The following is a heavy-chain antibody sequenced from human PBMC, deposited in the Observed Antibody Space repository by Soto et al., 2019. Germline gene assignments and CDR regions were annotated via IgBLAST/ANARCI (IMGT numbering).Heavy chain of an antibody. D-gene: IGHD4-4*01. CDR3: ARYSNYAPPGY. V-gene: IGHV5-51*01. CDR2: IYPGDSDT. Sequence: PGESLKISCKGFDYTFAAYWIGWVRQMPGKGPEWMGIIYPGDSDTRYSPSFQGQVTISADKSISTAYLQWSSLKASDTAMYYCARYSNYAPPGYWGQGTLVTVSS. CDR1: DYTFAAYW. J-gene: IGHJ4*02.